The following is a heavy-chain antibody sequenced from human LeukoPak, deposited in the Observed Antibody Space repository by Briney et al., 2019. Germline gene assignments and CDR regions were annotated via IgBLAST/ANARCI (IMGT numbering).Heavy chain of an antibody. D-gene: IGHD6-13*01. CDR1: GGSISSYY. J-gene: IGHJ5*02. CDR2: IYYSGST. Sequence: SETLSLTCTVSGGSISSYYWSWIRQPPGKGLEWIGYIYYSGSTNYNPSLRSRVTISVDTSKNQFSLKLSSVTAADTAVYSCARDHGLASAWFDPWGQGTLVTVSP. V-gene: IGHV4-59*12. CDR3: ARDHGLASAWFDP.